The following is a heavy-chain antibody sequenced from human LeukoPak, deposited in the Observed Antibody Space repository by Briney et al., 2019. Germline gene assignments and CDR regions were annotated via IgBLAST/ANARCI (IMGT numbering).Heavy chain of an antibody. CDR3: AKEYTGTFSPFPSYFDN. CDR2: ISPSGDST. D-gene: IGHD1-26*01. Sequence: GSLRLSCAASAFTFSSYGMNWVRQAPGKGLEWVSAISPSGDSTSYADSVKGRFTISRDNSKNTLYLQMNSLRAEDTAIYYCAKEYTGTFSPFPSYFDNWGQGTLVTVSS. V-gene: IGHV3-23*01. J-gene: IGHJ4*02. CDR1: AFTFSSYG.